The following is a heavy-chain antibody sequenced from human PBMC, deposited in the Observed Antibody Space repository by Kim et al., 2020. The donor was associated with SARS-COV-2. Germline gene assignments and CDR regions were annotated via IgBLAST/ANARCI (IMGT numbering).Heavy chain of an antibody. CDR2: IVVGSGNT. CDR3: AADRVVATSGFDY. J-gene: IGHJ4*02. CDR1: GFTFTSSA. Sequence: SVKVSCKASGFTFTSSAVQWVRQARGQRLEWIGWIVVGSGNTNYAQKFQERVTITRDMSTSTAYMELSSLRSEDTAVYYCAADRVVATSGFDYWGQGTLVTVSS. D-gene: IGHD5-12*01. V-gene: IGHV1-58*01.